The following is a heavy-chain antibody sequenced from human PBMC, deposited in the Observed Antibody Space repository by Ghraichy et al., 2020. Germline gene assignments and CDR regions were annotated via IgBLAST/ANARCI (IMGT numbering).Heavy chain of an antibody. CDR2: IFYSGST. D-gene: IGHD2-2*01. CDR1: GGSISNSY. J-gene: IGHJ4*02. Sequence: SETLSLTCTVSGGSISNSYWSWIRQPPGKGLEWIGYIFYSGSTNYNPSLKSRVTISVDTSKNQFSLKLSSVTAADTAMYYCARGAYHLRHDYWGQGTLVTVSS. V-gene: IGHV4-59*01. CDR3: ARGAYHLRHDY.